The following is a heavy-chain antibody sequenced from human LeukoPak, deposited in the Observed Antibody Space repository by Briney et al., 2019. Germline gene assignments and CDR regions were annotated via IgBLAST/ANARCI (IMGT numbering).Heavy chain of an antibody. D-gene: IGHD5-12*01. CDR1: GYTFTSYG. CDR2: IIPILGIA. J-gene: IGHJ4*02. Sequence: GASVKVSCKASGYTFTSYGISWVRQAPGQGLEWMGRIIPILGIANYAQKFQGRVTITADKSTSTAYMELSSLRSEDTAVYYCARGDDVATIIFYFDYWGQGTLVTVSS. V-gene: IGHV1-69*04. CDR3: ARGDDVATIIFYFDY.